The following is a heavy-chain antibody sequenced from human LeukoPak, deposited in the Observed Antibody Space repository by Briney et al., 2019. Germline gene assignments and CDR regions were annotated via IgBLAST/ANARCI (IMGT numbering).Heavy chain of an antibody. D-gene: IGHD5-24*01. CDR1: GASVTTSKTY. V-gene: IGHV4-39*02. Sequence: PSETLSLTCSVSGASVTTSKTYWGWIRQPPGKGLEWIGTAYYGGSSYYKTSLNSRVTISFDTTKNHFSLTLASVTAADTAVYYCARLADLGRWLQFTHWGQGILVTVSS. CDR3: ARLADLGRWLQFTH. J-gene: IGHJ1*01. CDR2: AYYGGSS.